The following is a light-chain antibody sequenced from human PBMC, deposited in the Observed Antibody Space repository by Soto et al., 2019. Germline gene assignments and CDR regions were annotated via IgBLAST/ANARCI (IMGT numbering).Light chain of an antibody. CDR3: QQGSTVTPLT. CDR2: GAS. V-gene: IGKV1-12*01. CDR1: HPISNW. J-gene: IGKJ4*01. Sequence: DIQMTQSPSSVSASVGDRVTISCRAGHPISNWLAWYQAKPGKAPKLLIYGASSLQSGVPSRFSGSGSGTDFTLTISSLQPDDFATYYCQQGSTVTPLTFGGGTKVEIK.